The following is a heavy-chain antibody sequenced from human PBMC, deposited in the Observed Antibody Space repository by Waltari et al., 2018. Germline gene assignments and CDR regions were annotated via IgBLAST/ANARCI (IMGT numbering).Heavy chain of an antibody. V-gene: IGHV4-59*01. Sequence: QVQLQESGPGLVKPSETLSLICSVSGASISNYYWSWIRQPPGKGLEWIGYISYSGSTSYNPSLQSRVTISLDTSKNQFSLKLRSVTAVDTAVYYCAKENPLRAVAAHYFDYWGQGTLVTVSS. D-gene: IGHD6-19*01. CDR3: AKENPLRAVAAHYFDY. J-gene: IGHJ4*02. CDR1: GASISNYY. CDR2: ISYSGST.